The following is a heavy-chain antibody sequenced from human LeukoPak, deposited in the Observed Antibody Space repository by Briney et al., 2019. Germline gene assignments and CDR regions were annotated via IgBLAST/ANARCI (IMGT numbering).Heavy chain of an antibody. J-gene: IGHJ3*02. Sequence: GGSLRLSCAASGFTFSSYAMHWVRQAPGKGLEWVAVISYDGSNKYYADSVKGRFTISRDNSKNTLYLQMNSLRAEDTAVYYCARSEVRRWRWLQSDAFDIWGQGTMVTVSS. V-gene: IGHV3-30*04. CDR2: ISYDGSNK. CDR1: GFTFSSYA. CDR3: ARSEVRRWRWLQSDAFDI. D-gene: IGHD5-24*01.